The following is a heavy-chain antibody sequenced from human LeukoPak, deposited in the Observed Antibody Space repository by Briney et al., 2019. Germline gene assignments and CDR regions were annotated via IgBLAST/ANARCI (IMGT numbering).Heavy chain of an antibody. J-gene: IGHJ6*03. V-gene: IGHV3-48*04. Sequence: GGSLRLSCVASGFIFSDYSMDWVRQAPGKGLEWVSYISSSGSTIYYADSVKGRFTISRDNAKNSLYLQMNSLRADDTAVYFCARDRDRSGAHYYYMDVWGKGTTVTVSS. CDR1: GFIFSDYS. CDR3: ARDRDRSGAHYYYMDV. CDR2: ISSSGSTI. D-gene: IGHD3-3*01.